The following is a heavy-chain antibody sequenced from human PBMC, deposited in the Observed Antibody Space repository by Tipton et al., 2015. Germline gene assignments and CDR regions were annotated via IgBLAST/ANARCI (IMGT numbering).Heavy chain of an antibody. V-gene: IGHV4-31*03. D-gene: IGHD3-16*01. CDR3: ARVSTFLNWFDP. CDR1: GASLNSGGYY. Sequence: TLSLTCTVSGASLNSGGYYWSWIRQHPGKGLEWIGYIYYTGSTYYNPSLKSRLTISVDTSKNQFSLKLTSVTAADTAVYFCARVSTFLNWFDPWGQGTLVTVSS. J-gene: IGHJ5*02. CDR2: IYYTGST.